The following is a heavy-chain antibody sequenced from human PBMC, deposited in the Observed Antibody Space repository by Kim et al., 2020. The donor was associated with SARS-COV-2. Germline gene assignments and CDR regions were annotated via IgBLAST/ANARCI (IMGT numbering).Heavy chain of an antibody. D-gene: IGHD3-16*01. Sequence: SYNPSLQSRVTISEDTSKHQFSLKLSSVTDADTAVYYCARDPYGGGGFDYWGQGTLVTVSS. J-gene: IGHJ4*02. V-gene: IGHV4-31*02. CDR3: ARDPYGGGGFDY.